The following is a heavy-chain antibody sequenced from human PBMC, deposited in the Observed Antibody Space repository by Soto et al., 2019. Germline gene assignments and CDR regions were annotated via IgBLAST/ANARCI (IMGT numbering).Heavy chain of an antibody. Sequence: SETLSLTCAVSGGSISSGGYSWSWIRQPPGKGLEWIGYIYYSGSTNYNPSLKSRVTISVDTSKNQFSLKLSSVTAADTAVYYCARYYGGKDFDYWGQGTLVTVSS. CDR1: GGSISSGGYS. D-gene: IGHD4-17*01. CDR3: ARYYGGKDFDY. J-gene: IGHJ4*02. V-gene: IGHV4-61*08. CDR2: IYYSGST.